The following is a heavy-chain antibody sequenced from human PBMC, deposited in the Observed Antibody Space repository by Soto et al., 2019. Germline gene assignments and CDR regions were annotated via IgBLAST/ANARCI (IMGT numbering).Heavy chain of an antibody. CDR3: ARAMTTVTNYYYYYYMDV. CDR2: INPSGGST. D-gene: IGHD4-17*01. V-gene: IGHV1-46*03. CDR1: VYTLTSCY. Sequence: ASVKVSCKASVYTLTSCYMHWVRQATGQGLEWMGIINPSGGSTSYAQKFQGRVTMTRDTSTSTVYMELSSLRSEDTAVYYCARAMTTVTNYYYYYYMDVWGKGTTVTVS. J-gene: IGHJ6*03.